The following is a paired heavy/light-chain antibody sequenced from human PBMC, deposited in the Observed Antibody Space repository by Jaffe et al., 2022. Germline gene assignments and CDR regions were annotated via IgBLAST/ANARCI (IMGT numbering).Heavy chain of an antibody. D-gene: IGHD6-13*01. CDR2: IKQDGGEE. CDR1: GFTFNSYW. V-gene: IGHV3-7*05. Sequence: EEQLVESGGGLVQPGGSLRLSCAASGFTFNSYWMTWVRQAPGKGLEWVANIKQDGGEEYYVDSVKGRFTISRDNAKNSLYLQMNSLRADDTAMYYCAAGGRRNSWYWRHWGQGTLVTVSS. CDR3: AAGGRRNSWYWRH. J-gene: IGHJ4*02.
Light chain of an antibody. V-gene: IGKV1D-13*01. CDR1: QGISSA. CDR2: DAS. CDR3: QQFNNYPIT. J-gene: IGKJ5*01. Sequence: AIQVTQSPSSLSASVGDRVTLTCRASQGISSALAWYQQKPGKVPNLLIYDASSLESGVPSRFSGSGSGTEFTLTISSLQPEDFATYYCQQFNNYPITFGQGTRLEIK.